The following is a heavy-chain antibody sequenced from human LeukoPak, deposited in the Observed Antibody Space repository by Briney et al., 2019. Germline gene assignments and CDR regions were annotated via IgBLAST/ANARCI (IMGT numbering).Heavy chain of an antibody. CDR1: GFTFSSYA. CDR2: INSNGGST. CDR3: ARAPSNAHFDY. J-gene: IGHJ4*02. D-gene: IGHD3-3*02. Sequence: GGSLRLSCVASGFTFSSYAMHWVRQTPGKGLEYVSGINSNGGSTHYANSVKGRFTISRDNSKHTLYLQMGSLRTEDMAVYYCARAPSNAHFDYWGQGTLVTVSS. V-gene: IGHV3-64*01.